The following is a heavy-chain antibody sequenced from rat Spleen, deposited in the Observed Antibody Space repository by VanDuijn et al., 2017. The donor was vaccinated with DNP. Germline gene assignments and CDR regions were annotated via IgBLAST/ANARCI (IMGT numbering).Heavy chain of an antibody. CDR1: GFTFSDYY. CDR2: ISYDGGST. J-gene: IGHJ2*01. D-gene: IGHD1-4*01. V-gene: IGHV5-20*01. Sequence: EVQLVESGGGLVQPGRSLKLSCAASGFTFSDYYMAWVRQAPTKGLEWVASISYDGGSTYYRDSVKGRFTISRDNAKSSLYLQMDSLRSEDTATYYCARHSGGYWGQGVMVTVSS. CDR3: ARHSGGY.